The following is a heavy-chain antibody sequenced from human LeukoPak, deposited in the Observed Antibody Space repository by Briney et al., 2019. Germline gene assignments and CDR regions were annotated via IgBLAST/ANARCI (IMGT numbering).Heavy chain of an antibody. CDR3: AKEVTYGGAAFDV. CDR2: ISSTRPTI. J-gene: IGHJ3*01. Sequence: PGGSLRLSCAASGFSFSSYNMNWVRQAPGKGLEWISYISSTRPTIYYADSVKGRFTISRDDAKSSLYLQMSSLRVEDTAVYYCAKEVTYGGAAFDVWGQGTTVTVSS. V-gene: IGHV3-48*01. CDR1: GFSFSSYN. D-gene: IGHD3-10*01.